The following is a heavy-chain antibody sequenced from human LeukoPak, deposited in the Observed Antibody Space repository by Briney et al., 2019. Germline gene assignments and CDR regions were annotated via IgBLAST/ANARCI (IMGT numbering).Heavy chain of an antibody. J-gene: IGHJ4*02. CDR2: ISGYNGNT. D-gene: IGHD4-23*01. Sequence: ASVKVSCKASGYTFTNYGINWVRQAPGQGLEWMGWISGYNGNTNYAQKLQGRVTMTTDTSTTTAYMELRSLRSDDTAMYYCARGNYGGNPHCWGQGTLVTVSS. CDR3: ARGNYGGNPHC. V-gene: IGHV1-18*01. CDR1: GYTFTNYG.